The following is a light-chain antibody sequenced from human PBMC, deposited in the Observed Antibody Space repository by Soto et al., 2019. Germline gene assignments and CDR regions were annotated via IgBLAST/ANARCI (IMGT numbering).Light chain of an antibody. V-gene: IGKV3-15*01. CDR2: GAS. J-gene: IGKJ2*01. Sequence: EIVMTQSPATLSVSPGERVTLSCSASESLSTYLAWYQQKPGQAPRLLIYGASTKATGIPARFSGSGYATDFTLTISSLQSEDFAVYYCQSYNDWPFTFGQGTKLEI. CDR1: ESLSTY. CDR3: QSYNDWPFT.